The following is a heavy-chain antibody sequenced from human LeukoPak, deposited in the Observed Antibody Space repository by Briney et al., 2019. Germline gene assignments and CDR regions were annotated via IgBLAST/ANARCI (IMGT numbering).Heavy chain of an antibody. CDR1: GFTFSSYS. CDR3: ARGTDYEGFDP. D-gene: IGHD3-16*01. J-gene: IGHJ5*02. V-gene: IGHV3-48*01. CDR2: ISSSSSTI. Sequence: GGSLRLSCAASGFTFSSYSMNWVRQAPGKGLEWVSYISSSSSTIYYADSVKGRFTISRDNAKNSLYLQMNSLRAEDTAVYYCARGTDYEGFDPWGQGTLVTVSS.